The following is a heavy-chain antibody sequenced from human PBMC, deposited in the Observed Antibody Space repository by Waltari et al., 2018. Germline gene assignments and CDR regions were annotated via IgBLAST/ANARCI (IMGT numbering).Heavy chain of an antibody. CDR1: GGSISSYY. D-gene: IGHD3-9*01. J-gene: IGHJ3*02. Sequence: QVQLQESGPGLVKPSETLSLTCTVSGGSISSYYWSWIRQPPGKGLEWIGYIDYSGSTNYNPSLKSRVTISVDTSKNQFSLELSSVTAADTAVYYGASEYDILTGVGAFDIWGQGTMVTVSS. CDR2: IDYSGST. V-gene: IGHV4-59*01. CDR3: ASEYDILTGVGAFDI.